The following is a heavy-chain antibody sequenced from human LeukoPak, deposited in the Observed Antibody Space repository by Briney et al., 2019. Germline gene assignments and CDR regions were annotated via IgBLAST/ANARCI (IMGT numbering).Heavy chain of an antibody. D-gene: IGHD3-22*01. Sequence: GGSLRLSCAASGFTFSSYGMHWVRQAPGKGLEWVAVILSDGSKEFYTASVKGRFTISRDNSKYTLYLQRNSLRGEETAVYYCVRDDDRPDNGLEYWGQRALVSVSS. CDR2: ILSDGSKE. CDR1: GFTFSSYG. CDR3: VRDDDRPDNGLEY. V-gene: IGHV3-33*01. J-gene: IGHJ4*02.